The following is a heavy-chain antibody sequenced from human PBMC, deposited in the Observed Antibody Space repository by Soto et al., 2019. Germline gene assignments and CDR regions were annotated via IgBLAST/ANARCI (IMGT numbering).Heavy chain of an antibody. Sequence: ASVKVSCKASGYTFTSYDINWVRQATGQGLEWMGWMNPNSGNTGYAQKFQGRVTMTRNTSISTAYMELSSLRSEDTAVYYCARGLRDSSGKEFFQHWGQGTVVTVSS. CDR1: GYTFTSYD. CDR3: ARGLRDSSGKEFFQH. V-gene: IGHV1-8*01. J-gene: IGHJ1*01. CDR2: MNPNSGNT. D-gene: IGHD3-22*01.